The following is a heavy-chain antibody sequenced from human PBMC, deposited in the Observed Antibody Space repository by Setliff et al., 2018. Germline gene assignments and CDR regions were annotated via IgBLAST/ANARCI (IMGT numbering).Heavy chain of an antibody. CDR1: GDSISSGDYF. CDR2: IYHSGSA. Sequence: SETLSLTCTVSGDSISSGDYFWSWIRQPPGKGLEWIAYIYHSGSAYYNPSLKSRVTMSVDTSKNQFSLHLTSVTAADTAVYYCARVSTVTTWPYYYYMDVWGKGTTVTVSS. J-gene: IGHJ6*03. CDR3: ARVSTVTTWPYYYYMDV. D-gene: IGHD4-4*01. V-gene: IGHV4-30-4*08.